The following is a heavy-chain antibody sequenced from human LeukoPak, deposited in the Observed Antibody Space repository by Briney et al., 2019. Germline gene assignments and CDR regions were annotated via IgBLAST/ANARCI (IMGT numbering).Heavy chain of an antibody. D-gene: IGHD6-6*01. CDR3: AIRPVKYSIDY. CDR1: GFTFSSYA. V-gene: IGHV3-23*01. Sequence: GGSLRLSCAASGFTFSSYAMSWVRQAPGKGLEWVSAISGSGGSTYYADSVKGRFTISRDNSKNTLYLQMNSLRAEDAAVYYCAIRPVKYSIDYWGQGTLVTVSS. CDR2: ISGSGGST. J-gene: IGHJ4*02.